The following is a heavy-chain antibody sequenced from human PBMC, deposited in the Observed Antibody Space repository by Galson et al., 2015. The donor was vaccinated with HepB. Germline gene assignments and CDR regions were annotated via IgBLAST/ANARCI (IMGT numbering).Heavy chain of an antibody. CDR3: ASNRVGAIFDY. D-gene: IGHD1-26*01. J-gene: IGHJ4*02. V-gene: IGHV3-23*01. CDR1: GFTFSTYA. Sequence: SLRLSCAATGFTFSTYAMSWVRQAPGKGLEWVSAIGQSGGNTYCADSVRGRFTISRDNSRKTVYLQMNSLRVDDTAVYYCASNRVGAIFDYWGQGALVAVSS. CDR2: IGQSGGNT.